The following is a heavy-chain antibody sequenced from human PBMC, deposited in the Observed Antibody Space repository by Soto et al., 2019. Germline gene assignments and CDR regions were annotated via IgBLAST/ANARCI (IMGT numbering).Heavy chain of an antibody. V-gene: IGHV3-33*01. CDR3: ARGDYGGNSPAYYFDY. D-gene: IGHD4-17*01. CDR1: GFTFSSYG. CDR2: IWYDGSNK. J-gene: IGHJ4*02. Sequence: GGSLRLSCAASGFTFSSYGMHWVRQAPGKGLEWVAVIWYDGSNKYYADSVKGRFTISRDNSKNTLYLQMNSLRAEDAAVYYCARGDYGGNSPAYYFDYWGQGTLVTVSS.